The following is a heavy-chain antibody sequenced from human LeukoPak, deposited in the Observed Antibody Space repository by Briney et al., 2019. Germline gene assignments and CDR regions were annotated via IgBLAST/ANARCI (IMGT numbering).Heavy chain of an antibody. J-gene: IGHJ4*02. D-gene: IGHD3-16*02. CDR2: IYTSGRT. CDR3: ARAYYDYVWGSYPMDY. V-gene: IGHV4-4*07. Sequence: SETLSLTCTVSGGSISSYYWGWIRQPAGKGLEWIGHIYTSGRTNYNPSLKSRLTMSVDTSKNQFSLKLSFVTAADTAVYYCARAYYDYVWGSYPMDYWGQGTLVTVSS. CDR1: GGSISSYY.